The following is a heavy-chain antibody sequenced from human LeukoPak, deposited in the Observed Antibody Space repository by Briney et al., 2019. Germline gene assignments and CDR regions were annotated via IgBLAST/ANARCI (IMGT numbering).Heavy chain of an antibody. CDR2: ISYDGSNK. CDR3: ARDPYSGGYGSYYYYYMDV. Sequence: PGGSLRLSCAASGLTFNTYAMHRVRQAPGKGLEWLSLISYDGSNKYYADSVKGRFTISRDNSKNTLYLQMNSLRAEDTAVYYCARDPYSGGYGSYYYYYMDVWGKGTTVTISS. J-gene: IGHJ6*03. V-gene: IGHV3-30*03. CDR1: GLTFNTYA. D-gene: IGHD1-26*01.